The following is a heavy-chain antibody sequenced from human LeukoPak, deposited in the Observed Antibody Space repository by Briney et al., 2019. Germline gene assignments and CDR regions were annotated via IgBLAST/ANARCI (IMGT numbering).Heavy chain of an antibody. CDR1: GGTFSSYA. CDR3: ARGIWFGELLFDY. CDR2: IIPIFGTA. J-gene: IGHJ4*02. V-gene: IGHV1-69*06. Sequence: WASVKVSCKASGGTFSSYAISWVRQAPGQGLEWMGGIIPIFGTANYAQKFQGRVTITADKSTSTAYMELSSLRSEDTAVYYCARGIWFGELLFDYWGQGTLVTVSS. D-gene: IGHD3-10*01.